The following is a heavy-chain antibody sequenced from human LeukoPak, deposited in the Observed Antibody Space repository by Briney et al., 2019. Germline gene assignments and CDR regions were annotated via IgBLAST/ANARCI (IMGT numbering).Heavy chain of an antibody. Sequence: SVKVSCKASGGTFSSYDISWARQAPGQGREWMGRINPILGITNYAQKFQGRVTITAETATSTAYMELSRLRAEDTAVYFCARAGPGAPAGSWGAGSDDVEASKPYDYWGQGTLVTVSS. CDR2: INPILGIT. V-gene: IGHV1-69*04. J-gene: IGHJ4*02. CDR3: ARAGPGAPAGSWGAGSDDVEASKPYDY. D-gene: IGHD3-16*01. CDR1: GGTFSSYD.